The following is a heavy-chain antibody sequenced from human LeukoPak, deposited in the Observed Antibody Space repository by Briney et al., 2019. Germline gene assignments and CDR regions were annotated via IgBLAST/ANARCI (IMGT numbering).Heavy chain of an antibody. D-gene: IGHD1-26*01. V-gene: IGHV4-38-2*02. Sequence: TSETLSLTCAVSGYSISIAYYWGWIRQPPGKRLEWIGSINHSGSTYYNPSLKSRVTTSVDTSKNQLSLKLNSVTAADTAVYYCARDPLGSGTYYFDYWGQGTLVTVSS. CDR1: GYSISIAYY. J-gene: IGHJ4*02. CDR2: INHSGST. CDR3: ARDPLGSGTYYFDY.